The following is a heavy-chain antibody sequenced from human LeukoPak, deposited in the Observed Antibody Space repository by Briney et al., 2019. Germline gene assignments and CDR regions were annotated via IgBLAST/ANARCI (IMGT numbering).Heavy chain of an antibody. Sequence: GGSLRLSCAASGFTFSHYYMSWIRQAPGKGLEWVSYISSSGSTIYYADSVKGRFTISRDNAKNSLYLQMNSLRAEDTAVYYCAREVRYQLLSWFDPWGQGTLVTVSS. CDR3: AREVRYQLLSWFDP. V-gene: IGHV3-11*01. D-gene: IGHD2-2*01. CDR1: GFTFSHYY. CDR2: ISSSGSTI. J-gene: IGHJ5*02.